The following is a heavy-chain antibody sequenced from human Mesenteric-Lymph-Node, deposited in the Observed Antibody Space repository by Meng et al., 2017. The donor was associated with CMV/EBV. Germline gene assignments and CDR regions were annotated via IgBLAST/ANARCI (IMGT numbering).Heavy chain of an antibody. CDR2: MNPKNGNI. J-gene: IGHJ5*02. Sequence: FTSYDNNWVRQAAGQGPEWMGWMNPKNGNIGYAPKFQGRLTMTSDASIRTAYMELSSLRSEDTAVYYCARGGGLRFFDSPNNWFDPWGQGTLVTVSS. V-gene: IGHV1-8*01. D-gene: IGHD3-9*01. CDR1: FTSYD. CDR3: ARGGGLRFFDSPNNWFDP.